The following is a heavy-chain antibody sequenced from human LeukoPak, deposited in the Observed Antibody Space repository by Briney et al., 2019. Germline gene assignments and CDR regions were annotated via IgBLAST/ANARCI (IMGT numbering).Heavy chain of an antibody. J-gene: IGHJ6*03. Sequence: ASVKVSCKASGYTFTSYYMHWVRQAPGQGLEWMGIINPSGGSTSYAQKFQGRVTMTRDMSTSTVYMELSSLRSEDTAVYYCAGDGSSSWPENYYYYYYMDVWGKGTTVTVSS. CDR1: GYTFTSYY. D-gene: IGHD6-13*01. CDR2: INPSGGST. V-gene: IGHV1-46*01. CDR3: AGDGSSSWPENYYYYYYMDV.